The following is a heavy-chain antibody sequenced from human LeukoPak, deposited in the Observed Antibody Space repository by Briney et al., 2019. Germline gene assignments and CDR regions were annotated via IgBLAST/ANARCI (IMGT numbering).Heavy chain of an antibody. Sequence: GGSLRLSCAASGFTFSSYSMDWVRQAPGKGLEWVSYIRSSSSTIYYADSVKRRFTISRDNAKHSLYLQMNSLRAEDTAVYYCACLLLWFVETFDYWGQGTLVTVSS. D-gene: IGHD3-10*01. CDR1: GFTFSSYS. CDR2: IRSSSSTI. V-gene: IGHV3-48*01. CDR3: ACLLLWFVETFDY. J-gene: IGHJ4*02.